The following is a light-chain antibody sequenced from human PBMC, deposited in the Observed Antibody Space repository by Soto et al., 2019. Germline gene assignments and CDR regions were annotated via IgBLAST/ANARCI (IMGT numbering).Light chain of an antibody. J-gene: IGKJ2*01. CDR1: QSVSSN. Sequence: DIVMTQSPATLSVSPGERATLSCRASQSVSSNLAWYQQKPGQAPRLLIYGASTRATGIPARFSGSGSETEFTLTISSLQSEDFAVYYCQQYNNWPRTFGQGTKLEIK. CDR3: QQYNNWPRT. V-gene: IGKV3-15*01. CDR2: GAS.